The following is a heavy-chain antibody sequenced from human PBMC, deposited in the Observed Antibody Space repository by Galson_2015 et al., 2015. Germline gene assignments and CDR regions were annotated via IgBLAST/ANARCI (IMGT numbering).Heavy chain of an antibody. J-gene: IGHJ5*02. CDR2: INPNSGGT. CDR1: GYTFTGYY. Sequence: SVKVSCKASGYTFTGYYMHWVRQAPGQGLEWMGRINPNSGGTNYAQKFQGRVTMTRDTSISTAYMELSRLRSDDTAVYYCARERTRGTNWFDPWGQGTLVTVSS. D-gene: IGHD3-10*01. V-gene: IGHV1-2*06. CDR3: ARERTRGTNWFDP.